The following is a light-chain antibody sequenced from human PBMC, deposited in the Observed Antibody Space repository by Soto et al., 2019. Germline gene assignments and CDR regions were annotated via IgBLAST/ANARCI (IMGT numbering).Light chain of an antibody. J-gene: IGKJ2*01. CDR3: QQYRGSPPYT. CDR2: GAS. CDR1: QSVSSGY. Sequence: EIVLTQSPGTLSLSPGERATLSCRASQSVSSGYLAWYQQIPGQAPRLLIYGASSRATGIPDRFSGSGSGTDFTLTISRLEPEDFAVYYCQQYRGSPPYTFGQGTKLEIK. V-gene: IGKV3-20*01.